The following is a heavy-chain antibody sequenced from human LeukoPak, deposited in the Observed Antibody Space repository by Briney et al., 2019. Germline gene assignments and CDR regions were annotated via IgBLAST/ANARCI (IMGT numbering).Heavy chain of an antibody. D-gene: IGHD1-26*01. J-gene: IGHJ4*02. V-gene: IGHV3-30*18. CDR3: AKALRGAREVVDY. Sequence: GRSLRLSCAASGFTFSSYGMHWVRQAPGKGLEWVAVISYDGSNKYYADSVKGRFTISRDNSKNTLYLQMNSLRAEDTAVYYRAKALRGAREVVDYWGQGTLVTVSS. CDR2: ISYDGSNK. CDR1: GFTFSSYG.